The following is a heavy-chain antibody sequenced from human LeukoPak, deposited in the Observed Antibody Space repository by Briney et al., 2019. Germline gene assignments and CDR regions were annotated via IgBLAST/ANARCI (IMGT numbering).Heavy chain of an antibody. V-gene: IGHV3-74*01. J-gene: IGHJ4*02. CDR1: GFTFSSYW. CDR3: ARVYSSGWYVDYYFDY. D-gene: IGHD6-19*01. CDR2: INSDGSST. Sequence: GGSLRLSCAASGFTFSSYWMHWVRQAPGKGLVWVSRINSDGSSTSYADSVKGRFTISRDNAKNTLYLQMNSLRAEDTAVYYCARVYSSGWYVDYYFDYWGQGTLVTVSS.